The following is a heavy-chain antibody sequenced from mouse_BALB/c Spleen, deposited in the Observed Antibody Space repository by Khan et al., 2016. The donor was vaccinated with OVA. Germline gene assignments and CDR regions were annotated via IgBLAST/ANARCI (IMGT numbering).Heavy chain of an antibody. V-gene: IGHV2-3*01. CDR2: IWGDGST. J-gene: IGHJ4*01. CDR3: AKFTPDYYSMDY. CDR1: GFSLTSYG. Sequence: QVQLKESGPGLVAPSQSLSITCTVSGFSLTSYGVSWVRQSPGKGLEWLGVIWGDGSTNYHSTLISRLIISKDNSKSQGFLKLTGLQTDDTATYYCAKFTPDYYSMDYWGQGTSVTVSS. D-gene: IGHD1-1*01.